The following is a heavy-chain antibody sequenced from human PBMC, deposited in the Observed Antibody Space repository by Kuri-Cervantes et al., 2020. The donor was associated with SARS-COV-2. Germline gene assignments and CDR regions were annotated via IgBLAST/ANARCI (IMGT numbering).Heavy chain of an antibody. J-gene: IGHJ4*02. CDR3: ARERAGYCSGGSCYRGGRFDY. CDR2: IKQDGSEK. Sequence: GESLKISRAASGFTFSSYWMSWVRQAPGKGLEWVADIKQDGSEKYYVDSVKGRFTISRDNAKNSLYLQMNSLRAEDTAVYYCARERAGYCSGGSCYRGGRFDYWGQGTLVTVSS. V-gene: IGHV3-7*01. CDR1: GFTFSSYW. D-gene: IGHD2-15*01.